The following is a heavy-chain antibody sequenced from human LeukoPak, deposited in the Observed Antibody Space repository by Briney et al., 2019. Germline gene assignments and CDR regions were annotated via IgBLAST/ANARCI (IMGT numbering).Heavy chain of an antibody. J-gene: IGHJ5*02. D-gene: IGHD3-10*01. V-gene: IGHV3-33*01. CDR1: GFTFSSYG. Sequence: GGSLRLSCAASGFTFSSYGMHWVRQAPGKGLEWVAVIWYDGSNKYYADSVKGRFTISRDNAKNSLYLQMNSLRAEDTAVYYCARDQNYYGSGSYYNPWFDPWGQGTLVTVSS. CDR3: ARDQNYYGSGSYYNPWFDP. CDR2: IWYDGSNK.